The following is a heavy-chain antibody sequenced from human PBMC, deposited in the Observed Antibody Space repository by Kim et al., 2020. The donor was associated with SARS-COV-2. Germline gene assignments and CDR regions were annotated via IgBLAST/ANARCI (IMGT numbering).Heavy chain of an antibody. D-gene: IGHD3-10*01. CDR2: ISSSSSYI. CDR1: GFTFSSYS. Sequence: GGSLRLSCAASGFTFSSYSMNWVRQAPGKGLEWVSSISSSSSYIYYADSVKGRFTISRDNAKNSLYLQMNSLRAEDTAVYYCARDLYYYGSGSYPRRGNWFDPWGQGTLVTVSS. CDR3: ARDLYYYGSGSYPRRGNWFDP. J-gene: IGHJ5*02. V-gene: IGHV3-21*01.